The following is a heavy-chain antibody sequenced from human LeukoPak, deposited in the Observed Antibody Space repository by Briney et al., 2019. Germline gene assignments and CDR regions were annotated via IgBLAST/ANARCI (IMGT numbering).Heavy chain of an antibody. Sequence: GGSLRLSCAASGFTFSSYSMNWVRQAPGKGLEWVSYISSSSRTIYYADSVKGRFTISRDNAKNSLYLQMNSLRDEDTAVYYCARGQTGYSSSWRRYYYYGMDVWGQGTTVTVSS. D-gene: IGHD6-13*01. J-gene: IGHJ6*02. CDR1: GFTFSSYS. V-gene: IGHV3-48*02. CDR3: ARGQTGYSSSWRRYYYYGMDV. CDR2: ISSSSRTI.